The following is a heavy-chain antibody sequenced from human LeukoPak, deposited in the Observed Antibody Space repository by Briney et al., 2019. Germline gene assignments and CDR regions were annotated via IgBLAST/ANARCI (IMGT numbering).Heavy chain of an antibody. Sequence: GGSLRLSCAASGFTFSNYAMSWIRQAPGKGLEWVSSISGSGGSTYYADSVKGRFTISRANSKSTLYMQMNSLRAEDTAVYYCAKVLRGLAYYGDYRDWGQGTLVTVSS. D-gene: IGHD4-17*01. CDR2: ISGSGGST. V-gene: IGHV3-23*01. CDR3: AKVLRGLAYYGDYRD. CDR1: GFTFSNYA. J-gene: IGHJ4*02.